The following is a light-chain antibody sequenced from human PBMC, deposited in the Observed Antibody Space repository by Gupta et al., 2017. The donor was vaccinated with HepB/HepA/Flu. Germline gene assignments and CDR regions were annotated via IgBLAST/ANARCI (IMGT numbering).Light chain of an antibody. CDR2: SAS. J-gene: IGKJ4*01. CDR3: QQYNNWPPLT. CDR1: QGISSY. V-gene: IGKV1-9*01. Sequence: SVGDRVAITCRASQGISSYLAWYQQISGKAPRLLLYSASTLQSGVPSRFSGNGSGTEYTLTISSLQPEDFATYYCQQYNNWPPLTFGGGTKVEIK.